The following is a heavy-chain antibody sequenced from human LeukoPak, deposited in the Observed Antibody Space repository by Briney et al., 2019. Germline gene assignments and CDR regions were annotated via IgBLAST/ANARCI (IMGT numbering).Heavy chain of an antibody. J-gene: IGHJ4*02. CDR1: GFTFSSYS. V-gene: IGHV3-21*01. CDR2: ISSSSSYI. CDR3: ARDHESFDY. Sequence: GGSLRLSCAASGFTFSSYSMNWVRQAPGKGLEWVSSISSSSSYIYYADSVKGRFTISRDNARNTVYLQMSSLRAEDTAVYYCARDHESFDYWGQGPLVTVSS.